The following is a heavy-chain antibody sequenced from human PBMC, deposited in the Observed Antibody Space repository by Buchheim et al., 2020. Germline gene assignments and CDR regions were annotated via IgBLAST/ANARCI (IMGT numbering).Heavy chain of an antibody. CDR1: GFTFSSYR. CDR2: ISSIGTYI. J-gene: IGHJ4*01. D-gene: IGHD1-1*01. V-gene: IGHV3-21*01. CDR3: ARDIGGTSYLDY. Sequence: EVQLVESGGGLVKPGGSLRLTCEASGFTFSSYRINWVRQAPGKGLEWVSSISSIGTYIYYSDSVKGRFTIPRDNAKKSLFLQMNSLTAEDTAVYYCARDIGGTSYLDYWGHGTL.